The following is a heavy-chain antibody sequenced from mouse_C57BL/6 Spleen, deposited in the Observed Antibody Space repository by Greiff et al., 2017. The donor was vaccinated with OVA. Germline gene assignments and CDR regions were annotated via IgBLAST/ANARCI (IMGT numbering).Heavy chain of an antibody. V-gene: IGHV1-82*01. CDR3: ARLEYYGSRGYFDV. D-gene: IGHD1-1*01. Sequence: QVQLQQSGPELVKPGASVKISCKASGYAFSSSWMNWVKQRPGKGLEWIGRIYPGDGDTTYNGKFKGKATLTADKSSSTAYMQLSSLTSEDSAVYFCARLEYYGSRGYFDVWGTGTTVTVAS. CDR1: GYAFSSSW. CDR2: IYPGDGDT. J-gene: IGHJ1*03.